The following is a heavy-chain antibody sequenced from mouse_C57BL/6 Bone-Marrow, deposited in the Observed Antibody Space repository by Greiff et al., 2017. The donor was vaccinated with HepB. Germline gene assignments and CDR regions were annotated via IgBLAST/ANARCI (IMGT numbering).Heavy chain of an antibody. D-gene: IGHD1-1*01. CDR1: GYSFTGYY. V-gene: IGHV1-42*01. J-gene: IGHJ1*03. CDR3: ARGPVVARYFDV. CDR2: INPSTGGT. Sequence: EVKLVESGPELVKPGASVKISCKASGYSFTGYYMNWVKQSPEKSLEWIGEINPSTGGTTYNQKFKAKATLTVDKSSSTAYMQLKSLTSEDSAVYYCARGPVVARYFDVWGTVTTVTVSS.